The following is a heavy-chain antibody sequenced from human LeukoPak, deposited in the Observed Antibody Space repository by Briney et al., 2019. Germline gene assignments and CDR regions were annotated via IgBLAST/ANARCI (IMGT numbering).Heavy chain of an antibody. Sequence: SVKVSCKASGGTFSSYAISWVRQAPGQGLEWMGGIIPIFGTANYAQKFQGRVTITTDESTSTAYMELSSLRSEDTAVYYCARERQYQLLTWFDPWGQGTLVTVSS. CDR3: ARERQYQLLTWFDP. V-gene: IGHV1-69*05. D-gene: IGHD2-2*01. J-gene: IGHJ5*02. CDR1: GGTFSSYA. CDR2: IIPIFGTA.